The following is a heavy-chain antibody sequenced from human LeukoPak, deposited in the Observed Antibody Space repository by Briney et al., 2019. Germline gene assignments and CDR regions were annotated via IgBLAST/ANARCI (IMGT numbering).Heavy chain of an antibody. V-gene: IGHV3-9*01. CDR3: AKSTSIAVGYYFDY. CDR1: GFTFDDYA. CDR2: ISWNSGSI. J-gene: IGHJ4*02. Sequence: GGSLRLSCAASGFTFDDYAMHWVRQAPGKGLERVTGISWNSGSIGYADSVKGRFTISRDNAKNSLYLQMNSLRAEDTALYYCAKSTSIAVGYYFDYWGQGTLVTVSS. D-gene: IGHD6-19*01.